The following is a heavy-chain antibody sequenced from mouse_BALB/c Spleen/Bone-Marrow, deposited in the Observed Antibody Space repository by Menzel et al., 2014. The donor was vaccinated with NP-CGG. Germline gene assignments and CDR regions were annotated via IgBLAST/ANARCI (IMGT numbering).Heavy chain of an antibody. V-gene: IGHV3-1*02. CDR1: GYSITSGYS. CDR3: ARTDGYYAMDY. J-gene: IGHJ4*01. D-gene: IGHD2-3*01. Sequence: EVQLQQSGPDLVKPSQSLSLTCTVTGYSITSGYSWHWIRQFPGNILEWMGYIHYSGYTNYNPSLKSRISTTRDTSKNQFFLQLNSVTTEDTATYYCARTDGYYAMDYWGQGTSVTVSS. CDR2: IHYSGYT.